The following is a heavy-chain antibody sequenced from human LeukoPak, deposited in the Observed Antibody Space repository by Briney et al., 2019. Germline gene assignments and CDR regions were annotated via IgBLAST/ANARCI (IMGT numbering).Heavy chain of an antibody. CDR1: GGTFSSYA. CDR3: ARGGLRYFDWLPATNWFDP. J-gene: IGHJ5*02. V-gene: IGHV1-69*06. Sequence: SVKVSCKASGGTFSSYAISWVRQAPGQGLEWMGRIIPIFGTANYARKFQGRVTITADKSTSTAYMELSSLRSEDTAVYYCARGGLRYFDWLPATNWFDPWGQGTLVTVSS. CDR2: IIPIFGTA. D-gene: IGHD3-9*01.